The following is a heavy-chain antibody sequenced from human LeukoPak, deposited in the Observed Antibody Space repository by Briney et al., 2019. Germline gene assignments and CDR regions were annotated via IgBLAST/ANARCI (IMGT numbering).Heavy chain of an antibody. V-gene: IGHV1-2*02. CDR3: AREGAAAEDVNWFDP. D-gene: IGHD6-25*01. CDR1: GYTFTGYY. J-gene: IGHJ5*02. Sequence: ASVKVSCKASGYTFTGYYMHWVRQAPGQGLEWMGWINPNSGGTKYAQKFQGRVTMTRDTSISTAYMELNSLRSDDTAVYYCAREGAAAEDVNWFDPWGQGTLVTVSS. CDR2: INPNSGGT.